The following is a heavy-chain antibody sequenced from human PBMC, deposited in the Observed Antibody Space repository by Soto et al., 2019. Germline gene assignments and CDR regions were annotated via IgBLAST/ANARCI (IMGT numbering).Heavy chain of an antibody. CDR2: ISAYNGNT. CDR1: GYTFTSYG. V-gene: IGHV1-18*04. J-gene: IGHJ5*02. Sequence: QVQLVQSGAEVKKPGASVKVSCKACGYTFTSYGISWVRQAPGQGLEWMGWISAYNGNTNYAQKLQGRVTMTTDTSTSTAYMELRSLRSDDTAVYYCARDRGLTMVRGEHHWFDPWGQGTLVTVSS. CDR3: ARDRGLTMVRGEHHWFDP. D-gene: IGHD3-10*01.